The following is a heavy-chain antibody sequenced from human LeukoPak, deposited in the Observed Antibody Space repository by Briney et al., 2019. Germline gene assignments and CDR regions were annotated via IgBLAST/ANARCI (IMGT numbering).Heavy chain of an antibody. CDR3: AAITIIVVFDY. CDR1: GGSISSTSYY. D-gene: IGHD3-22*01. V-gene: IGHV4-39*01. Sequence: SETLSLTCTVSGGSISSTSYYWGWIRQPPGKGLEWIGSIYYSGTTFYNPSLKSRVIMSVDTSKSQFSLQLNSVTAADTAVYYCAAITIIVVFDYWGQGTLVTVSS. CDR2: IYYSGTT. J-gene: IGHJ4*02.